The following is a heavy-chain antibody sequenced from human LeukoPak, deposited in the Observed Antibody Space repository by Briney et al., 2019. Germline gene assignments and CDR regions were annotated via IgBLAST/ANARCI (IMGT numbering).Heavy chain of an antibody. V-gene: IGHV4-61*05. J-gene: IGHJ4*02. Sequence: PSETLSLTCTVSGGSISSSTYYWAWIRQPPGKGLEWIGHIYNSGSTNYNPSLKSRVTISVDTSKNQFSLKLSSVTAADTAVYYCARGGAAPGSSYFDYWGQGTLVTVSS. CDR1: GGSISSSTYY. CDR2: IYNSGST. CDR3: ARGGAAPGSSYFDY. D-gene: IGHD6-13*01.